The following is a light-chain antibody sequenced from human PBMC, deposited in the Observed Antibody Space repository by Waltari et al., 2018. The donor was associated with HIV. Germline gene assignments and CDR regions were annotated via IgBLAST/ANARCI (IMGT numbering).Light chain of an antibody. CDR3: QSYDSGVSVV. CDR2: GDT. J-gene: IGLJ3*02. Sequence: QSVLTQPPSVSGAPGQRVTVSCTGNSSNIWAGFDVPWYQQLPATAPKLLIYGDTNRPSGVPDRFSGSQSGTSASLAITGLQAEDEADYYCQSYDSGVSVVFGGGTKLTVL. CDR1: SSNIWAGFD. V-gene: IGLV1-40*01.